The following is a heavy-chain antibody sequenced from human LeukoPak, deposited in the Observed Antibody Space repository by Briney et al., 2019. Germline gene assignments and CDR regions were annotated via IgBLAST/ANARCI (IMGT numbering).Heavy chain of an antibody. V-gene: IGHV3-21*01. J-gene: IGHJ6*02. CDR1: GFTFSSYS. CDR2: ISSSSSYI. Sequence: GESLRLSCAASGFTFSSYSMNWVRQAPGKGLEWVSSISSSSSYIYYADSVKGRFTISRDNAKNSLYLQMNSLRAEDTAVYYCARGGIAAAENYYYGMDVWGQGTTVTVSS. D-gene: IGHD6-13*01. CDR3: ARGGIAAAENYYYGMDV.